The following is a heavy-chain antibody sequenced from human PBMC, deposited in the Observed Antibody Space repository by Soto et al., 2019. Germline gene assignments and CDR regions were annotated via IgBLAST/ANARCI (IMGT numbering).Heavy chain of an antibody. Sequence: SVKAFSKTSGFTFTGSAVQWWRQARGQRLEWIGWIVVGSGNTNYTQKFQERVTITRDMSTSTAYMELSSLRSEDTAVYYCGAEVRYYVFWSGPNWGQGTLVTVSS. D-gene: IGHD3-3*01. J-gene: IGHJ4*02. CDR3: GAEVRYYVFWSGPN. CDR2: IVVGSGNT. CDR1: GFTFTGSA. V-gene: IGHV1-58*01.